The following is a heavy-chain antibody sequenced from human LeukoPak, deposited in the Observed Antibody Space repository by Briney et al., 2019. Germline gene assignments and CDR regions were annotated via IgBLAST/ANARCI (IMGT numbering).Heavy chain of an antibody. CDR2: ISSSSSYI. D-gene: IGHD3-16*02. V-gene: IGHV3-21*01. CDR1: GFTFSSYS. J-gene: IGHJ6*03. CDR3: ARDLSFRYYDYVWGSYRDYYMDV. Sequence: PGGSLRLSCAASGFTFSSYSMNWVRQAPGKGLEWVSSISSSSSYIYYADSVKGRFTISRDNAKNSLYLQMNSLRAEDTAVYYCARDLSFRYYDYVWGSYRDYYMDVWGKGTTVTVSS.